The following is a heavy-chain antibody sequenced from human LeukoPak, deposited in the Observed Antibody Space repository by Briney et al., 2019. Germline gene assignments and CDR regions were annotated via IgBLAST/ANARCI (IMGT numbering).Heavy chain of an antibody. D-gene: IGHD3-22*01. CDR1: GFTFDDYA. J-gene: IGHJ4*02. Sequence: GGSLRLSCAASGFTFDDYAMHWVRQAPGKGLEWVSGISWNSGSIGYADSVKGRFTISRDNAKNSLYLQMNSLRAEDTAVYYCASPEYYYDSSGYAFDYWGQGTLVTVSS. CDR3: ASPEYYYDSSGYAFDY. V-gene: IGHV3-9*01. CDR2: ISWNSGSI.